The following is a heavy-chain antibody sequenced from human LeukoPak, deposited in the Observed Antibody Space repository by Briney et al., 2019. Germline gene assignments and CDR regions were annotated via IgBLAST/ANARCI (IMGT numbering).Heavy chain of an antibody. CDR2: IYYSGNT. V-gene: IGHV4-39*01. J-gene: IGHJ4*02. Sequence: SETLSLTGTVSGGSISSSSYYWGWIRQPPGKGLEWIGSIYYSGNTYYNPSLKSRVSISVDTSQNQFSLKLSSVTAADTAVYYCARLPSTTPPDYWGQGTLVTVSS. CDR3: ARLPSTTPPDY. D-gene: IGHD1-14*01. CDR1: GGSISSSSYY.